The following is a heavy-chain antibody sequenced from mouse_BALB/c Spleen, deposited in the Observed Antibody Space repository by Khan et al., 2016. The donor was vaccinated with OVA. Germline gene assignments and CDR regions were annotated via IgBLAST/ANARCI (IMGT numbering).Heavy chain of an antibody. CDR1: GYTFTNYS. Sequence: QVQLQQSGAELARPGASVKMSCKASGYTFTNYSMHWVKQRPGQGLEWIGYINPSSGYTNYNQNFNDKATLTTDRSSNTAYMQLSSLTSDDSAVYYCVRIPSPPYYFDYWGQGTTLTVSS. CDR3: VRIPSPPYYFDY. J-gene: IGHJ2*01. V-gene: IGHV1-4*01. CDR2: INPSSGYT.